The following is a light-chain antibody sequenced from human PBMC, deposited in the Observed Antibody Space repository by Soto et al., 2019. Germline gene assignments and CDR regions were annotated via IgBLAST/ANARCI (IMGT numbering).Light chain of an antibody. CDR2: DVF. Sequence: AIQVTQSPSSLSASVGDTVTITCRASQGISSAFAWYQQKPGKVPRLLIYDVFNLQSGAPSRFSDSGSGTDFTLTISRLQPEDFATYYCQQLDTYPLTFGQGTRLEVK. CDR1: QGISSA. J-gene: IGKJ5*01. V-gene: IGKV1-13*02. CDR3: QQLDTYPLT.